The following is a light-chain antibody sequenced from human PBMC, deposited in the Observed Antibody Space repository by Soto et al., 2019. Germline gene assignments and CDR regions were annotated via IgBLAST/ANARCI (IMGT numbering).Light chain of an antibody. CDR3: MQRVRFPFS. CDR1: QSLLDRDDGYTY. J-gene: IGKJ3*01. Sequence: DLVMTQSPLSLPVTPGEPASISCRSSQSLLDRDDGYTYIDWYRQKPGLSPQLLIHTLSHRASGVPDRFSGSGSGTDFALNISRVEAEDVGVYYCMQRVRFPFSFGPGTRVVIK. V-gene: IGKV2-40*01. CDR2: TLS.